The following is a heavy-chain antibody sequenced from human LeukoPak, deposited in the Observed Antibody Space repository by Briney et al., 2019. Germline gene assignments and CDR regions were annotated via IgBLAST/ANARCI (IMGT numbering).Heavy chain of an antibody. CDR3: VTIFGVVTAHQFDY. Sequence: ASVKVSCKASGYTFTSYGISWVRQAPGQGLEWMGWISAYNGNTNYAQKLQGRVTMTTDTSTSTTYMELRSLRSDDTAVYYCVTIFGVVTAHQFDYWGQGTLVTVSS. CDR1: GYTFTSYG. J-gene: IGHJ4*02. CDR2: ISAYNGNT. V-gene: IGHV1-18*01. D-gene: IGHD3-3*01.